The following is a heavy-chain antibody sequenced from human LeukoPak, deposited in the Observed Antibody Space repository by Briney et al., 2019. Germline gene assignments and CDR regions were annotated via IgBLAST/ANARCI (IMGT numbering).Heavy chain of an antibody. V-gene: IGHV4-59*01. CDR1: GGSISSYY. Sequence: SETLSLTCTVSGGSISSYYRSWVRQPPGKGLEWIWYIYYSGSTNYNPSLKSRITIQVATSTNQFSLKMSSAAAADTAVYYCARERLKGKWFDPWGQGTLVTVSS. CDR2: IYYSGST. CDR3: ARERLKGKWFDP. D-gene: IGHD3-16*01. J-gene: IGHJ5*02.